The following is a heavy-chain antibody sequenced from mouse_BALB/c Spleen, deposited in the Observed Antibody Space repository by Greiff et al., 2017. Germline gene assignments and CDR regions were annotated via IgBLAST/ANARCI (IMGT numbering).Heavy chain of an antibody. V-gene: IGHV1-7*01. J-gene: IGHJ4*01. CDR3: ARDREDAMDY. Sequence: VKLQQSGAELAKPGASVKMSCKASGYTFTSYWMHWVKQRPGQGLEWIGYINPSTGYTEYNQKFKDKATLTADESSSTAYMQLSSLTSEDSAVYDCARDREDAMDYWGQGTSVTVSS. CDR2: INPSTGYT. CDR1: GYTFTSYW.